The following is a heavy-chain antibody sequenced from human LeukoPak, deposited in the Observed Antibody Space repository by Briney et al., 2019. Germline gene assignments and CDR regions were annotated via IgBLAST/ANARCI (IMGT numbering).Heavy chain of an antibody. D-gene: IGHD3-3*01. CDR3: ARVPNFWSGYYSYWYFDL. Sequence: SQTLSLTCTVSGGSISSYYWSWIRQPPGKGLEWIGYIYYSGSTNYNPSLKSRVIISVDRSKNQFSLKLSSVTAADTAVYYCARVPNFWSGYYSYWYFDLWGRGTLVTVSS. V-gene: IGHV4-59*12. CDR2: IYYSGST. CDR1: GGSISSYY. J-gene: IGHJ2*01.